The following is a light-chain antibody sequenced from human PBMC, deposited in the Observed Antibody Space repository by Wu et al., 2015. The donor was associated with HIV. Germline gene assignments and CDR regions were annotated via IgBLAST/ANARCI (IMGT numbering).Light chain of an antibody. CDR3: QQRSNWPLT. Sequence: EIVLTQSPATLSLSPGERATLSCRASQTISDSLAWYQHKPGQSPRLLIYDASNRATDIPARFSGSGSGTDFTLIISSLEPDDFTFYYCQQRSNWPLTFGQGTRLEIK. J-gene: IGKJ5*01. V-gene: IGKV3-11*01. CDR1: QTISDS. CDR2: DAS.